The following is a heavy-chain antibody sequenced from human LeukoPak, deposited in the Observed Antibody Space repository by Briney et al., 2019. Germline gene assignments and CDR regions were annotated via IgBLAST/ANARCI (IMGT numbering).Heavy chain of an antibody. J-gene: IGHJ4*02. V-gene: IGHV3-74*01. Sequence: SGGSLRLSCAASGFTFSSYWMHWVRQAPGKGLVWVSRINSDGSSTSYADSVKGRFTISRDNAKNTLYLQINSLRAEDTAVYYCARETYYDFWSGSVSGRSFDYWGQGTLVTVSS. CDR3: ARETYYDFWSGSVSGRSFDY. CDR2: INSDGSST. D-gene: IGHD3-3*01. CDR1: GFTFSSYW.